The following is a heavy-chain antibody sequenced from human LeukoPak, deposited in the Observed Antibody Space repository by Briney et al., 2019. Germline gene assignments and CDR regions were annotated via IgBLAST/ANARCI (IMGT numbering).Heavy chain of an antibody. D-gene: IGHD2-2*01. J-gene: IGHJ3*02. Sequence: SVKVSCKASGGTFSSYAISWVRQAPGQGLEWRGGIIPIFGTANYAQKFQGRVTITTDESTSTDYMELSSLRSEDTAVYYCARVVPAALGAFDIWGQGTMVTVSS. CDR3: ARVVPAALGAFDI. CDR2: IIPIFGTA. CDR1: GGTFSSYA. V-gene: IGHV1-69*05.